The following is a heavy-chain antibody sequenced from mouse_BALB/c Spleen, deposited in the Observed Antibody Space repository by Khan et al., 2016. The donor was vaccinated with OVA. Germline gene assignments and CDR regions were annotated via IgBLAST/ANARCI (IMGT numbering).Heavy chain of an antibody. CDR3: ARRGEGPPWFAY. Sequence: QVQLQQSGAELMKPGASVKISCKATGYTFSSYWIEWVKQRPGHGLEWIGEILPGSGSTNYNEKFKGKATFTADTSSNTAYMQLSSLTSEDSAVYYCARRGEGPPWFAYWGQGTLVTVSA. V-gene: IGHV1-9*01. J-gene: IGHJ3*01. CDR1: GYTFSSYW. CDR2: ILPGSGST. D-gene: IGHD3-3*01.